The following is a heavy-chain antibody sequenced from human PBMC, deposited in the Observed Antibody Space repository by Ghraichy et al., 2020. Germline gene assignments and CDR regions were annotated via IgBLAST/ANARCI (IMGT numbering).Heavy chain of an antibody. J-gene: IGHJ6*02. CDR2: IHSSGST. Sequence: QTLSLTCSVSGGSIVTRSYYWAWIRQSPGKGLEWIGSIHSSGSTYYNPTLKSRVTMSLDTSKNDFSLRLTSVTAADTAVYYCARPGTGDTDMVQDYYYFGMDVWGQGTTITVSS. V-gene: IGHV4-39*01. CDR3: ARPGTGDTDMVQDYYYFGMDV. CDR1: GGSIVTRSYY. D-gene: IGHD5-18*01.